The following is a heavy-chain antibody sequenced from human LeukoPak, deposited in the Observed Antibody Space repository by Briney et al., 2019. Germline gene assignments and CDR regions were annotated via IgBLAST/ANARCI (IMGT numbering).Heavy chain of an antibody. CDR1: GFTVSSNY. CDR2: IYSGGST. Sequence: GGSLRLSCAASGFTVSSNYMSWVRQAPGKGLEWVSVIYSGGSTYFADSVKGRFTISRDNSNNTLYLQMNNLRTEDTAVYYCARGLQQQQILGDYYYGMDVWGQGTTVTVSS. V-gene: IGHV3-53*01. D-gene: IGHD6-13*01. J-gene: IGHJ6*02. CDR3: ARGLQQQQILGDYYYGMDV.